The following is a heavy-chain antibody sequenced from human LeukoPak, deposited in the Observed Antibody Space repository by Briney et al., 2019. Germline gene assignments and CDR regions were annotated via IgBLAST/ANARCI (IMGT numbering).Heavy chain of an antibody. Sequence: PGGSLRLSCAASGFTFSNYWMSWVRQAPGKGLEWVANVKQDGSTKYYVDSVKGRFTISRDNAKNSLYLQVNSLRAEDTAVYYCARIGYSSSSFDYWGQGTLVTVSS. D-gene: IGHD6-6*01. V-gene: IGHV3-7*03. CDR3: ARIGYSSSSFDY. CDR2: VKQDGSTK. J-gene: IGHJ4*02. CDR1: GFTFSNYW.